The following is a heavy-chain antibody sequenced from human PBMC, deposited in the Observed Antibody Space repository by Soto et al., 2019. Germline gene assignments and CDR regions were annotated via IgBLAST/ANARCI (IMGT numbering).Heavy chain of an antibody. CDR1: GFTFSNAW. J-gene: IGHJ4*01. CDR2: VKSKNHGGTT. D-gene: IGHD1-20*01. Sequence: PGGSLRLSCAASGFTFSNAWINWVRQAPGKGLEWVGRVKSKNHGGTTDYAEPVKGRFAISRDDSDNIGYLQMNSLKNEEQAGKFCPPDSYITKKITLLDYGAHGTLVPVSS. V-gene: IGHV3-15*07. CDR3: PPDSYITKKITLLDY.